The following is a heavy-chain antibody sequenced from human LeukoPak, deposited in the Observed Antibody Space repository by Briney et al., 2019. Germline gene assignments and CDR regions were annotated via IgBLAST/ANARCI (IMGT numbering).Heavy chain of an antibody. CDR2: INPSSGGT. D-gene: IGHD6-19*01. J-gene: IGHJ4*02. CDR3: ARAKGVAVAGTWWLSNYFDY. V-gene: IGHV1-2*02. Sequence: ASVKLSCKASGYTFTGYYMHWVRQAPGQGLEWMGWINPSSGGTNYAQKFQGRVTMTRDTSISTAYMELSRLRSDDTAVYYCARAKGVAVAGTWWLSNYFDYWGQGTLVTVSS. CDR1: GYTFTGYY.